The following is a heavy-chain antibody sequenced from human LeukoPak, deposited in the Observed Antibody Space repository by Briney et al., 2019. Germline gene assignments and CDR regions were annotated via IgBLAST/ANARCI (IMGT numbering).Heavy chain of an antibody. CDR1: GGSISTSGYY. CDR2: IYYSGST. CDR3: ASGRAVAGLDY. D-gene: IGHD6-19*01. J-gene: IGHJ4*02. Sequence: PSETLSLTCSVAGGSISTSGYYWGWIRQPPGKGLEWIGTIYYSGSTYYNPSLKSRVTISVDTSKNQFSLKLSSVTAADTAVYYCASGRAVAGLDYWGQGTLVTVSS. V-gene: IGHV4-39*07.